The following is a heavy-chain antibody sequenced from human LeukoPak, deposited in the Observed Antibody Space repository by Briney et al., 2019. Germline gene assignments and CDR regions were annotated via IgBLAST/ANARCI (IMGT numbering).Heavy chain of an antibody. CDR2: ISGSGGST. Sequence: GGSLRLSCAASGFTFSSYAMSWVRQAPGKGLEWVSAISGSGGSTYYADSVKGRFTISRDNSKNTLYLQMNSLRSEDTALYYCARGVDQPGYYGSGSRVGDAFDIWGQGTMVTVSS. CDR3: ARGVDQPGYYGSGSRVGDAFDI. V-gene: IGHV3-23*01. J-gene: IGHJ3*02. D-gene: IGHD3-10*01. CDR1: GFTFSSYA.